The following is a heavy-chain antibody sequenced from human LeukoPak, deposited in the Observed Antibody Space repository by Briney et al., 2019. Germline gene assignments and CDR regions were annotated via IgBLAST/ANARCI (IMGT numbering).Heavy chain of an antibody. V-gene: IGHV3-74*01. J-gene: IGHJ6*02. D-gene: IGHD2-15*01. Sequence: GGSLRLSCAASGFTFSDYWMHWVRHAPGKGLVWVSRIISDGSSATYADSVKGRFTMSRDNAKSTLYLQMNSLRAEDTAVYYCARAPTVGWYYYGMDVWGQGTTVTVSS. CDR3: ARAPTVGWYYYGMDV. CDR1: GFTFSDYW. CDR2: IISDGSSA.